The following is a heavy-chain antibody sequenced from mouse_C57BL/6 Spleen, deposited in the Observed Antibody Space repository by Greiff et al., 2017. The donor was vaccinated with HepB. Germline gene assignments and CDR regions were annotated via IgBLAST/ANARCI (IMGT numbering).Heavy chain of an antibody. CDR1: GYTFTSYW. J-gene: IGHJ2*01. D-gene: IGHD3-2*02. V-gene: IGHV1-59*01. CDR3: ARNTHSSGSYFDY. CDR2: IDPSDSYT. Sequence: QVQLQQPGAELVRPGTSVKLSCKASGYTFTSYWMHWVKQRPGQGLEWIGLIDPSDSYTNYNQKFKGKATLTVDTSSSTAYMQLSSLTSEDSAVYYCARNTHSSGSYFDYWGQGTTLTVSS.